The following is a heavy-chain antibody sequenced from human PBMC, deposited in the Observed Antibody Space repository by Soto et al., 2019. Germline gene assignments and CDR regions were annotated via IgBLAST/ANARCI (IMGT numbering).Heavy chain of an antibody. D-gene: IGHD6-19*01. Sequence: QVQLVQSGAEVKKPGSSVKVSCKASGGTFSSYAISWVRQAPGQGLEWMGGIIPIFGTANYAQKFHGRVTITEDESTHTAYIELSSLRSEDTALYYCARGNLSIAVAGRYFDYWGQGTLVNVSS. V-gene: IGHV1-69*01. J-gene: IGHJ4*02. CDR3: ARGNLSIAVAGRYFDY. CDR1: GGTFSSYA. CDR2: IIPIFGTA.